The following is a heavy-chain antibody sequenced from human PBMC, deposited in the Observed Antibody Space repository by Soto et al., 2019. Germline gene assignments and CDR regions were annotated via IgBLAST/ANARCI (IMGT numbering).Heavy chain of an antibody. Sequence: QVQLPESGPGLVKPSQTLSLTCTVSGGSISSSAYYWSWIRQHPGKGLEWIGYISHSGSTYYNPYLKSRVIISVDTSKNQFSLSLTSVTAADTAVYYCAREYTYGSNFFDCWGQGALVTVSS. V-gene: IGHV4-31*03. D-gene: IGHD5-18*01. CDR2: ISHSGST. CDR1: GGSISSSAYY. J-gene: IGHJ4*02. CDR3: AREYTYGSNFFDC.